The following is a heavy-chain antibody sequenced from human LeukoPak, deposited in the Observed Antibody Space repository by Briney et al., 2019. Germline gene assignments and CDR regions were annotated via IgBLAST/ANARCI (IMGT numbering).Heavy chain of an antibody. CDR2: ISYDGSNK. V-gene: IGHV3-30*18. CDR3: AKDLKEYSYGYHIDY. J-gene: IGHJ4*02. D-gene: IGHD5-18*01. Sequence: SGRSLRLSCAASGFTFSSYGMHWVRQAPGKGLEWVEVISYDGSNKYYADSVKGRSTISRDNSKNTLYLQMNSLRAEDTAVYYYAKDLKEYSYGYHIDYWGQGTLVTVSS. CDR1: GFTFSSYG.